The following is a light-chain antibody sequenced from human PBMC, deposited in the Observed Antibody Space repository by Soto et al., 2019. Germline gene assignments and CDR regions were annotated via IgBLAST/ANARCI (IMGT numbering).Light chain of an antibody. CDR1: SSKIVNKY. Sequence: QSVLTQPPSVSAAPGQKVTISCSGSSSKIVNKYLFPYQPLAGTAHKLLIYANNKRPSGIPDRFSDSKSGTSATLGITGLQTGDEADYYYGTCDSSQRDPYLLGTMTRVTAL. CDR2: ANN. J-gene: IGLJ1*01. CDR3: GTCDSSQRDPYL. V-gene: IGLV1-51*01.